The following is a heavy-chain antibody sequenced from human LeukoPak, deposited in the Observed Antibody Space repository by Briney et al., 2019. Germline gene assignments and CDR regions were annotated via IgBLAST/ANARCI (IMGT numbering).Heavy chain of an antibody. D-gene: IGHD4-17*01. CDR2: IGTAGDT. CDR1: GFTFSSYD. Sequence: PGGSLRLSCAASGFTFSSYDMHWVRQATGKGLEWVSAIGTAGDTYYPGSVKGRFTISRENAKNSLYLQMNSLRAGDTAVYYCARGGYGDLLEKHFDYWGQGTLVAVSS. CDR3: ARGGYGDLLEKHFDY. V-gene: IGHV3-13*04. J-gene: IGHJ4*02.